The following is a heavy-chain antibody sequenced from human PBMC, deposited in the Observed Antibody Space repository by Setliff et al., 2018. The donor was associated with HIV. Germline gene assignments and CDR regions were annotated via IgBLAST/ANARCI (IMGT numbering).Heavy chain of an antibody. CDR3: ARHGGHNPLDY. D-gene: IGHD1-1*01. CDR2: IYPGDSDT. Sequence: GESLKISCRGSGYTFTNYWIGWVRQVPGKGLEWMGIIYPGDSDTKYSPSFQGQVTISADKSISTAYLQWSSLKASDTAMYYCARHGGHNPLDYWGQGTLVTVSS. CDR1: GYTFTNYW. J-gene: IGHJ4*02. V-gene: IGHV5-51*01.